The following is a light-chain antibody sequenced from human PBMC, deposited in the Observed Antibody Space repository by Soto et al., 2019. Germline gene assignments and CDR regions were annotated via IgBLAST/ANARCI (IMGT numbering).Light chain of an antibody. V-gene: IGKV3-20*01. CDR3: QQYTKSPLT. Sequence: IVLTQFPGTLSFSPGERATLSCRASQSLTRNYLAWYQQKVGKAPRLLIYGANTRAAGIPDRFSGSGSGTDFTLTISRLEPEDFAVYYCQQYTKSPLTFGGGTKVDIK. CDR2: GAN. J-gene: IGKJ4*01. CDR1: QSLTRNY.